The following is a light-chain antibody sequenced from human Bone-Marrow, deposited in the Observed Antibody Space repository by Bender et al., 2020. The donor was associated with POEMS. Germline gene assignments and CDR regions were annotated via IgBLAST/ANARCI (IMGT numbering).Light chain of an antibody. J-gene: IGLJ3*02. CDR1: SSNMGAGYG. Sequence: QSVLTQPPSVSGAPGQTVTISCTGTSSNMGAGYGVNWYQQLPGTAPKLLIYNNENRPSGVPDRISGSKSGTSASLAITGLQAEGEADYYCQSYDISLSGWGFGEGGKRT. CDR2: NNE. V-gene: IGLV1-40*01. CDR3: QSYDISLSGWG.